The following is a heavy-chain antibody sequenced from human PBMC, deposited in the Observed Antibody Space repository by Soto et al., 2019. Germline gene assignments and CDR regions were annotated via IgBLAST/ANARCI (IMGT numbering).Heavy chain of an antibody. D-gene: IGHD2-8*02. V-gene: IGHV4-59*01. Sequence: PSETLSLTCTVSGGSITSYYWSWIRQPPGKGLEWIGYIYYRGSTNYNPSHKSRVTISADTSKNQFSLKLNSVTAADTAVYYCARYTGSLDYWGQGTLVT. CDR1: GGSITSYY. CDR3: ARYTGSLDY. J-gene: IGHJ4*02. CDR2: IYYRGST.